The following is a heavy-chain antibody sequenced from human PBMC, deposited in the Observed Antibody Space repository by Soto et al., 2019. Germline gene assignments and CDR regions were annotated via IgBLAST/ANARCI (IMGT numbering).Heavy chain of an antibody. CDR1: GFTFSSYA. CDR2: ISYDGSNK. CDR3: AREAFLSPLYYYDSSGYPHYFDY. D-gene: IGHD3-22*01. Sequence: PGGSLRLSCAASGFTFSSYAMHWVRQAPGKGLEWVAVISYDGSNKYYADSVKGRFTISRDNSKNTLYLQMNSLRAEDTAVYYCAREAFLSPLYYYDSSGYPHYFDYWGQGTLVTVSS. V-gene: IGHV3-30-3*01. J-gene: IGHJ4*02.